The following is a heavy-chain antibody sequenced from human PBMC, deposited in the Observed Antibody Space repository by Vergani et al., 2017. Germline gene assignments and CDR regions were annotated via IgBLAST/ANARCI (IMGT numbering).Heavy chain of an antibody. CDR2: IYPGDSDT. V-gene: IGHV5-51*03. D-gene: IGHD3-16*02. J-gene: IGHJ3*02. CDR1: GYSFTSYW. Sequence: EVQLVQSGAEVKKPGESLKISCKGSGYSFTSYWIGWVRQMPGKGLEWMGIIYPGDSDTRYSPSFQGQVTISADKSISTAYLQWSSLKASDTAMYYCARRDYSWESYRFAQGGAFEIWGQGTMVTVSS. CDR3: ARRDYSWESYRFAQGGAFEI.